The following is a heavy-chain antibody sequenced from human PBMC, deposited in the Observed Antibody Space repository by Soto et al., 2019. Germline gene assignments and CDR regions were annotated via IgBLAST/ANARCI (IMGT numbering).Heavy chain of an antibody. CDR3: ARDSGGYFDWLSHGFDY. J-gene: IGHJ4*02. CDR2: IYTSGST. V-gene: IGHV4-4*07. Sequence: TLSLTCTVSGGSISSYYWSWIRQPAGKGLEWIGRIYTSGSTNYNPSLKSRVTMPVDTSKNQFSLKLSSVTAADTAVYYCARDSGGYFDWLSHGFDYWGQGTLVTVSS. D-gene: IGHD3-9*01. CDR1: GGSISSYY.